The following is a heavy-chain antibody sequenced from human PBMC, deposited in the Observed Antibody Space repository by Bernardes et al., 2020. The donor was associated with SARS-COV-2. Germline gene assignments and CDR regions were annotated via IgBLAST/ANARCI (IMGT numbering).Heavy chain of an antibody. CDR3: AHRRPSTWEGDWFDP. J-gene: IGHJ5*02. CDR1: VFSLRPSGVA. Sequence: SGHTLTNPTLPLTLPCPFSVFSLRPSGVAVGWIRQPPGKSLEWLALLYSDDDKRYRPSLQRRLTITKDTSKNQVVLTVTNMDPQDTATYYCAHRRPSTWEGDWFDPWGQGTLVTVSS. V-gene: IGHV2-5*02. CDR2: LYSDDDK. D-gene: IGHD1-26*01.